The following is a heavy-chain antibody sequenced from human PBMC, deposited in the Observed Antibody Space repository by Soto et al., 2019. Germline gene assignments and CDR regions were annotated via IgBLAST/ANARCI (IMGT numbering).Heavy chain of an antibody. D-gene: IGHD6-19*01. CDR1: GGSISRGGYS. Sequence: QVQLQESGPGLVKPSQTLSLTCTVSGGSISRGGYSWSWIRQHPGTGLEWIGYIYYSGSTYYNPSLKSRVTISVDTSKNQFSVKLSSVTAADTAVYFCAKSRLEQYFFDYWGQGTLVTVSS. CDR3: AKSRLEQYFFDY. J-gene: IGHJ4*02. CDR2: IYYSGST. V-gene: IGHV4-31*03.